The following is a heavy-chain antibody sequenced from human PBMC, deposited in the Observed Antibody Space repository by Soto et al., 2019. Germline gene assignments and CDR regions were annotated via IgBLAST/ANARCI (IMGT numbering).Heavy chain of an antibody. Sequence: GGSLRLSCAASGFFCSSYGMSWVRQAPGKGLEWVSTILVDGRTFYVDSVKGRFTISRDSSQNTVYLQMNSLTVGDTALYYCAKATATGGGAFDICGQGTMVTVSS. D-gene: IGHD2-8*02. CDR3: AKATATGGGAFDI. CDR1: GFFCSSYG. J-gene: IGHJ3*02. V-gene: IGHV3-23*01. CDR2: ILVDGRT.